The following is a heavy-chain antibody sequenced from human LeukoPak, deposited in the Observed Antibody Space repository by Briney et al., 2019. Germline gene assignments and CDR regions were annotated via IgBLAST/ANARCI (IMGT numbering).Heavy chain of an antibody. CDR3: ARATRFLEWPYAFDI. V-gene: IGHV1-69*04. CDR1: GGTFSSYA. D-gene: IGHD3-3*01. Sequence: ASVKVSCKASGGTFSSYAISWVRQAPGQGLEWMGRIIPILGIANYAQKFQGRVTITADKSTSTAYMELSSLRSEDTAVYYCARATRFLEWPYAFDIWGQGTMVTVSS. CDR2: IIPILGIA. J-gene: IGHJ3*02.